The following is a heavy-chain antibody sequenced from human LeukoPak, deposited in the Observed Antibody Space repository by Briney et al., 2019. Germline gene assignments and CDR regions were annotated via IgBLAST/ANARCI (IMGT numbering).Heavy chain of an antibody. CDR2: IYDSGST. CDR1: GRSISSSSYY. J-gene: IGHJ3*02. Sequence: SETLSLTCTVSGRSISSSSYYWGWIRQPPGTGLEWIGSIYDSGSTYYNPSLKSRVTISVDTSKNQFSLKLSSVTAADTAVYYCARRRSGIAVAGSHDAFDIWGQGTMVTVSS. D-gene: IGHD6-19*01. V-gene: IGHV4-39*01. CDR3: ARRRSGIAVAGSHDAFDI.